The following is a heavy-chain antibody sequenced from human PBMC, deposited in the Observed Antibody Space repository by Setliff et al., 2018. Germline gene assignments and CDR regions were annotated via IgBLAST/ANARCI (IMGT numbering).Heavy chain of an antibody. J-gene: IGHJ4*02. D-gene: IGHD5-12*01. CDR2: IYYSGSS. Sequence: SETLSLTCTVSGGSISSPSYFWGWVRQPPGKEMEWIATIYYSGSSYYNPSLKSRLTISVDTSKNLFSLKLSSVTTADTAVYYCARHCGGGYKHFDYWGQGTLVTVSS. CDR3: ARHCGGGYKHFDY. CDR1: GGSISSPSYF. V-gene: IGHV4-39*01.